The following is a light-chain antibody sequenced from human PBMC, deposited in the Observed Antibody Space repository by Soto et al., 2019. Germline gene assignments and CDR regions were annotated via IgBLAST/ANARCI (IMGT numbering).Light chain of an antibody. CDR2: EVS. CDR1: SSDVGSYDL. CDR3: CSYATTRL. J-gene: IGLJ2*01. V-gene: IGLV2-23*02. Sequence: QSALTQPASVSGSPGQSITISCTGTSSDVGSYDLVSWYQQHPDKAPKLLLFEVSKRPSGVSIRFSGSKSGNTASLTISGLQPEDEADYYCCSYATTRLFGGGTKVTVL.